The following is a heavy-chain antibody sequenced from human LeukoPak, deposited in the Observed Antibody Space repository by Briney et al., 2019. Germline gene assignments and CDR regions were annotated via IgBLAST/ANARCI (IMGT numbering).Heavy chain of an antibody. V-gene: IGHV4-39*07. CDR1: GGSISSSSYY. CDR2: MYYSVST. J-gene: IGHJ4*02. CDR3: AREGGPYRPLDY. Sequence: SETLSLTCTVSGGSISSSSYYWGWIRQPPGKGLEWIGTMYYSVSTYYNPSLKSRVAISVDKSENHTSLKLTSVTAADTAVYYCAREGGPYRPLDYSGQGTLVTVAS.